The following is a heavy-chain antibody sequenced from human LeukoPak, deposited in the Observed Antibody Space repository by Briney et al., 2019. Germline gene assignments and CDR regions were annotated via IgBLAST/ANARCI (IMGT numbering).Heavy chain of an antibody. Sequence: SVKVSCKASGGTFNTYAITWVRQAPGQGLEWMGRIIPILDVADSAQRFQGRVTITADRSTSTVYMELNSLRSEDTPIYYCARFPVRGYTYGSVIHHMDVWGQGTTVIVSS. CDR2: IIPILDVA. CDR1: GGTFNTYA. J-gene: IGHJ6*02. V-gene: IGHV1-69*04. D-gene: IGHD5-18*01. CDR3: ARFPVRGYTYGSVIHHMDV.